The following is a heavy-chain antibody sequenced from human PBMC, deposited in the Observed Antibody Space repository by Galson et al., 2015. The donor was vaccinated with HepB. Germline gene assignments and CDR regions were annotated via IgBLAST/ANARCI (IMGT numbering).Heavy chain of an antibody. D-gene: IGHD4-23*01. J-gene: IGHJ4*02. CDR1: GYTLTELS. CDR2: FDPEDGET. CDR3: ATDRLYDYGGNSGFDY. Sequence: SVKVSCKVSGYTLTELSMHWVRQAPGKGLGWMGGFDPEDGETIYAQKFQGRVTMTEDTSTDTAYMELSSLRSEDTAVYYCATDRLYDYGGNSGFDYWGQGTLVTVSS. V-gene: IGHV1-24*01.